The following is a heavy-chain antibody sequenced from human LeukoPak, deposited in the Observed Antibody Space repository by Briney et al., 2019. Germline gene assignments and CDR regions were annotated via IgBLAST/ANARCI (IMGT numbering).Heavy chain of an antibody. Sequence: ASVTVSCKASGYTFTAYYVHWVRQAPGQGPEWMGWIHLNSGGTKYAQNFQGRVTMTRDTSITTAYMEPSSLGSDDTVVYYSARGDIYWDYWGQGSQVSVSS. CDR2: IHLNSGGT. J-gene: IGHJ4*02. D-gene: IGHD2-15*01. CDR1: GYTFTAYY. CDR3: ARGDIYWDY. V-gene: IGHV1-2*02.